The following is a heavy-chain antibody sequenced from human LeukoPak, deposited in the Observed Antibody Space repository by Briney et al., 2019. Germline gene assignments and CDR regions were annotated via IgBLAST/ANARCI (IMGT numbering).Heavy chain of an antibody. J-gene: IGHJ4*02. CDR2: ISYDGSNK. D-gene: IGHD3-9*01. Sequence: GGSLRLSCAASRFTFSSYAMHWVRQAPGKGLEWVAVISYDGSNKYYADSVKGRFTISRDNSKNTLYLQMNSLRAEDTAVYYCARGHDRFDYWGQGTLVTVSS. CDR3: ARGHDRFDY. CDR1: RFTFSSYA. V-gene: IGHV3-30-3*01.